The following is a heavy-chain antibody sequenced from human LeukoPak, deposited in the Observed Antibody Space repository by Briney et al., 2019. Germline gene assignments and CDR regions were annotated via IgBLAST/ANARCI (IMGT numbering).Heavy chain of an antibody. J-gene: IGHJ4*02. D-gene: IGHD2-15*01. CDR2: INPNSGGT. V-gene: IGHV1-2*02. CDR3: ARVLSIKDCSGGSCLAYYFDY. CDR1: GYTFTGYY. Sequence: ASVKVSCTASGYTFTGYYMHWVRQAPGQGLEWMGWINPNSGGTNYAQKFQGRVTMTRDTSISTAYMELSRLRSDDTAVYYCARVLSIKDCSGGSCLAYYFDYWGQGTLVTVSS.